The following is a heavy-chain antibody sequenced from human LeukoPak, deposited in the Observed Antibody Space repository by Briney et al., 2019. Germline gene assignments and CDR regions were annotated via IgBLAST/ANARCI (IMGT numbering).Heavy chain of an antibody. J-gene: IGHJ4*02. CDR3: ARRCDASSYYTYYFDY. V-gene: IGHV1-2*02. CDR1: GYTFTAYY. CDR2: INPNSGGT. Sequence: ASVKVSCKASGYTFTAYYIHWVRQAPGQGLEWMGWINPNSGGTNYAQKFQGRVTMTRDTSISTAYMELSRLRSDDTAVYFCARRCDASSYYTYYFDYWGQGTLVTVSS. D-gene: IGHD3-22*01.